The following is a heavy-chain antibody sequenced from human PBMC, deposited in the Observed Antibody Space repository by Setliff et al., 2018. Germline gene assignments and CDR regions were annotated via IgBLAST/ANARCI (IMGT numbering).Heavy chain of an antibody. J-gene: IGHJ4*02. CDR3: AKAHSITMVRGVKSPDY. V-gene: IGHV3-30*18. CDR2: ISYDGSNK. CDR1: GFTFSSYG. Sequence: GESLKLSCAASGFTFSSYGMHWVRQAPGKGLEWVAVISYDGSNKYYADSVKGRFTISRDNSKNTLYLQMNSLRAEDTAVYYCAKAHSITMVRGVKSPDYWGQGTLVTVSS. D-gene: IGHD3-10*01.